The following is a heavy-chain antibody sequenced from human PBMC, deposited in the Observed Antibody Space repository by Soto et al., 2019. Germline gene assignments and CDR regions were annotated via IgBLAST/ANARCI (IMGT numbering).Heavy chain of an antibody. Sequence: PGGSLRLSCAASGFTFSSYAMSWVRQAPGKGLEWVSAISGSGGRTYYADSVKGRFTISRDNSKNTLYLQMNSLRAEDTAVYYCAKHCGTMVRGVRNYYYYYMDVWGKGTTVTVSS. D-gene: IGHD3-10*01. CDR2: ISGSGGRT. CDR1: GFTFSSYA. V-gene: IGHV3-23*01. CDR3: AKHCGTMVRGVRNYYYYYMDV. J-gene: IGHJ6*03.